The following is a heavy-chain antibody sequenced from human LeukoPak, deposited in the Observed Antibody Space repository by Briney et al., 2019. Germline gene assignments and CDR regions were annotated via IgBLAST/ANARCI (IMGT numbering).Heavy chain of an antibody. V-gene: IGHV1-2*04. CDR3: ARSYYYDSSGPAVI. Sequence: ASVKVSCKASGYTFTGYYMHWVRQAPGQGLEWMGWINPNSGGTNYAQKFQGWVTMTRDTSISTAYMELSRLRSDDTAVYYCARSYYYDSSGPAVIWGQGTMVTVSS. J-gene: IGHJ3*02. CDR2: INPNSGGT. D-gene: IGHD3-22*01. CDR1: GYTFTGYY.